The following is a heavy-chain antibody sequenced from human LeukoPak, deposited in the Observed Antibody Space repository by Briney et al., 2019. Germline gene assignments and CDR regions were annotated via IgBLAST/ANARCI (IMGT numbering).Heavy chain of an antibody. D-gene: IGHD3-10*01. J-gene: IGHJ4*02. CDR2: INPNSGGT. Sequence: ASVKVSCKASGYTFTGYYMHWVRQAPGQGLEWMGWINPNSGGTNYAQKFQGRVTMTRDTSISTAYMELSRLRSDDTAVYYCARVKGMVQDPWLGSPYAGNFDYWGQGTLVTVSS. CDR3: ARVKGMVQDPWLGSPYAGNFDY. V-gene: IGHV1-2*02. CDR1: GYTFTGYY.